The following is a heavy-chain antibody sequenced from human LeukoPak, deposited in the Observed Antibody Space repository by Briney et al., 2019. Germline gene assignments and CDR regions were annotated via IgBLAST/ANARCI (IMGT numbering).Heavy chain of an antibody. CDR3: TTGLRAADTN. Sequence: RGWSFRRSCARAGFTCGSKGCSCRRQAPGKGQEWVGRIKSKTDGGTTDYAAPVKGRFTISRDDSKNTLYLQMNSLKTEDTAVYYCTTGLRAADTNWGLGTLVTVSS. CDR1: GFTCGSKG. D-gene: IGHD6-13*01. J-gene: IGHJ4*02. CDR2: IKSKTDGGTT. V-gene: IGHV3-15*01.